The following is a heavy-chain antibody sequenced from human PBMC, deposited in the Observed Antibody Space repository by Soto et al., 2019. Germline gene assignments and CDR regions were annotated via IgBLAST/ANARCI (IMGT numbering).Heavy chain of an antibody. CDR1: GFTFSSYS. CDR2: ISSNSNTI. CDR3: ARAERSGWTHPTDPTDY. Sequence: EVQLVESGGGLVQPGGSLRLSCAASGFTFSSYSMNWVRQAPGKGLEWVSYISSNSNTIYYADSVKGRFTISRDNAKNSLYLQMNSRRAEDTAVYYCARAERSGWTHPTDPTDYWGQGTLVTVSS. J-gene: IGHJ4*02. V-gene: IGHV3-48*01. D-gene: IGHD6-19*01.